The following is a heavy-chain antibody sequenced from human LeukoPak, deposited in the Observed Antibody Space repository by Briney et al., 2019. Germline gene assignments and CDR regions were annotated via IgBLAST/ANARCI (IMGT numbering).Heavy chain of an antibody. J-gene: IGHJ3*02. Sequence: ASVKVSCKASGYTSTGYYMHWVRQAPGQGLEWMGWINPNSGGTNYAQKFQGRVTMTRDTSISTAYMELGRLRSDDTAVYYCARSVLYDYVWARGAFDIWGQGTMVTVSS. V-gene: IGHV1-2*02. D-gene: IGHD3-16*01. CDR3: ARSVLYDYVWARGAFDI. CDR1: GYTSTGYY. CDR2: INPNSGGT.